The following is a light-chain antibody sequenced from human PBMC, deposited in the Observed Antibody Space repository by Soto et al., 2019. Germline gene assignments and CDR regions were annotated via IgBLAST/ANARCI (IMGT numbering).Light chain of an antibody. Sequence: QSVLTQPPSVSGAPGQRVTISCTGSSSNIGAGNDVHWYQRLPGTAPKLLIYGNSNRPSGVPDRFSGSKSGTSASLAITGLQAEDEADYYCQSYDSSLSGYVFGTGTKLTVL. CDR2: GNS. J-gene: IGLJ1*01. V-gene: IGLV1-40*01. CDR1: SSNIGAGND. CDR3: QSYDSSLSGYV.